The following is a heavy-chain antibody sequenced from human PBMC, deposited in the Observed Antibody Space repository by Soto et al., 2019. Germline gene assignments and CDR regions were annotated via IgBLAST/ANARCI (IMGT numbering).Heavy chain of an antibody. Sequence: GGSLRLSCAASGFTFSDYYMSWIRQAPGKGLEWVSYISSSGSTIYYADSVKGRFTISRYNAKNSLYLQMNSLRAEDTAVYYCARDRTHYDSSAPPRFGGWFDHWGQGTLVTVSS. J-gene: IGHJ5*02. V-gene: IGHV3-11*01. D-gene: IGHD3-22*01. CDR1: GFTFSDYY. CDR3: ARDRTHYDSSAPPRFGGWFDH. CDR2: ISSSGSTI.